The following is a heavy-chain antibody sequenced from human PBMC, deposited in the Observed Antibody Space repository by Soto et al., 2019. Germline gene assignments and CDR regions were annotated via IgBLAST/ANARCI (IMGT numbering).Heavy chain of an antibody. D-gene: IGHD6-13*01. J-gene: IGHJ5*02. CDR1: GFTFSSYA. V-gene: IGHV3-23*01. Sequence: GGSLRLSCAASGFTFSSYAMSWVRQAPGKGLEWVSAISGSGGSTYYADSVKGRFTISRDNSKNTPYLQMNSLRAEDTAVYYCAKDQYSSSFTWFDPWGQGTLVTVSS. CDR2: ISGSGGST. CDR3: AKDQYSSSFTWFDP.